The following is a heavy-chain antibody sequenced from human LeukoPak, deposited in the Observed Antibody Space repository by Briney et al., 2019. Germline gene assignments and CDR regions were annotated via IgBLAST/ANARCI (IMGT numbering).Heavy chain of an antibody. CDR3: ARDSSITNYYYGMDV. CDR2: ISSNGDST. D-gene: IGHD2-2*01. CDR1: GFPFSSYA. J-gene: IGHJ6*02. V-gene: IGHV3-64*01. Sequence: GGSLRLSCTASGFPFSSYAMHWVRQAPGKGLEYVSGISSNGDSTYYANSVKGRFTISRDNSKNTLYLQMGSLRAEDTAVFYCARDSSITNYYYGMDVWGQGTTVTVSS.